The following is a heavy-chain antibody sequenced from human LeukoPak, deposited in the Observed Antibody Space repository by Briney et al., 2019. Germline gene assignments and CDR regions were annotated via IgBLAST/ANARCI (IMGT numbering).Heavy chain of an antibody. CDR2: ISRSGSAI. J-gene: IGHJ4*02. D-gene: IGHD5-12*01. Sequence: GGSLRLSCAASGFTFSSYAMSWVRQAPGKGLEWVSGISRSGSAIYYADSVKGRFTISRDNAKNTLYLHLNSLRAEDTAVYYCVKDGYSGDFPGSFDYWGQGARVTVSS. V-gene: IGHV3-23*01. CDR3: VKDGYSGDFPGSFDY. CDR1: GFTFSSYA.